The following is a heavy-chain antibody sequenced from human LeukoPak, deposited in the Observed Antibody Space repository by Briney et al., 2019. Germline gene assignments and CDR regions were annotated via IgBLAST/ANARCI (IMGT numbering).Heavy chain of an antibody. CDR1: GGSISSSNW. CDR2: IYHSGST. D-gene: IGHD1-26*01. V-gene: IGHV4-4*02. J-gene: IGHJ6*03. Sequence: SGTLSLTCAVSGGSISSSNWWSWVRQPPGKGLEWIGEIYHSGSTNYNPSLKSRVIISVDKSKNHFSLKLSSVTAADTAVYYCAREVKDVGYYYYMDVWGKGTTVTVSS. CDR3: AREVKDVGYYYYMDV.